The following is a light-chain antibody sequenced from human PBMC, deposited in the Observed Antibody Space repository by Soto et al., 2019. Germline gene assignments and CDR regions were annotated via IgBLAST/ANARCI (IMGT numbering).Light chain of an antibody. CDR1: QSVSSSY. J-gene: IGKJ1*01. Sequence: EIVLTQSPGTLSLSPGERATLSCRASQSVSSSYLAWYQQKPGQAPRLLIYGASSRATGIPDRFSGSGSGTDFTLTISRLEPEDSAVYYCQQCRTFGKGTKVEIK. V-gene: IGKV3-20*01. CDR3: QQCRT. CDR2: GAS.